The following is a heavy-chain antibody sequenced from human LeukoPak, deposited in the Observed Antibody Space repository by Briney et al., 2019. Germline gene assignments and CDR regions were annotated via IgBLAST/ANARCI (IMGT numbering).Heavy chain of an antibody. D-gene: IGHD3-10*01. V-gene: IGHV1-18*01. J-gene: IGHJ4*02. CDR2: ISAYNGNT. Sequence: ASVKVSCKASGYTFTSYGISWVRQAPGQGLEWMGWISAYNGNTNCAQKLQGRVTMTTDTSTSTAYMELRSLRSDDTAVYYCGRITMVRGVIISGRYFDYWGQETLVTVSS. CDR3: GRITMVRGVIISGRYFDY. CDR1: GYTFTSYG.